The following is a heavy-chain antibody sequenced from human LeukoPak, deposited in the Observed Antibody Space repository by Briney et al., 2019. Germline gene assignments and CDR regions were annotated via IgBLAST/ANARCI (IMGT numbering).Heavy chain of an antibody. CDR1: GGSISSYY. D-gene: IGHD5-18*01. Sequence: PSETLSLTCTVPGGSISSYYWSWIRQPPGKGLEWIGYIYYSGSTNYNPSLKSRVTIPVDTSKNHFSLKLSSVTAADTAVYYCARVDTAMVGGYYYYGMDVWGKGTTVTVSS. V-gene: IGHV4-59*01. CDR2: IYYSGST. CDR3: ARVDTAMVGGYYYYGMDV. J-gene: IGHJ6*04.